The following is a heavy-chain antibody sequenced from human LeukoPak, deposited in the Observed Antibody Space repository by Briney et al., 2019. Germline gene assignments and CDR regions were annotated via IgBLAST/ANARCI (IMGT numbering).Heavy chain of an antibody. D-gene: IGHD6-13*01. V-gene: IGHV3-30*02. CDR1: GFAFSSYG. CDR3: AKGYSTSWYDHFDY. Sequence: GGSLRLSCAASGFAFSSYGMHWVRQAPGKGLEWVAYIHYDSSTEDYADSVKGRFTISRDNSKNSLYLQMNSLRTEDTAFYYCAKGYSTSWYDHFDYWGQGTLVTVSS. CDR2: IHYDSSTE. J-gene: IGHJ4*02.